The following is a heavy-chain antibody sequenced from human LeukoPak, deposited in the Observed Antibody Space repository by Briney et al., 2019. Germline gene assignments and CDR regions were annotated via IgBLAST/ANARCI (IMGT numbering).Heavy chain of an antibody. CDR2: IIPILGIA. J-gene: IGHJ5*02. D-gene: IGHD4-17*01. Sequence: SVKVSCKASGGTFSSFAIGWVRQAPGQGLEWMGRIIPILGIANYAQKFQGRVTITADKSTSTAYMELSSLRSEDTAVYYCASRPNDYGDYVGWFDPWGQGTLVTVSS. CDR1: GGTFSSFA. CDR3: ASRPNDYGDYVGWFDP. V-gene: IGHV1-69*04.